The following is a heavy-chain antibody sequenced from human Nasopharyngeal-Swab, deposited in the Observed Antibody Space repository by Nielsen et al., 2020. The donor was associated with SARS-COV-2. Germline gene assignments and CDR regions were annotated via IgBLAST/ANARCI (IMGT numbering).Heavy chain of an antibody. CDR1: GFTVSSNY. Sequence: GESLKIFCAASGFTVSSNYMSWVRQAPGKGLEWVSVIYSGGSTYYADSVKGRFTISRDNTKNTLYLQMNSLRAEDTAVYYCGRVGGSSPLDYWGQGTLVTVSS. D-gene: IGHD6-13*01. V-gene: IGHV3-66*01. J-gene: IGHJ4*02. CDR3: GRVGGSSPLDY. CDR2: IYSGGST.